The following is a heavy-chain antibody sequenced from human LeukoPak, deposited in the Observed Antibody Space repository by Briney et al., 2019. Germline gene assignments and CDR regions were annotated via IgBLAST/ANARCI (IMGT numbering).Heavy chain of an antibody. CDR2: YYSGXT. D-gene: IGHD2-15*01. V-gene: IGHV4-39*01. Sequence: YYSGXTYYNPSLXXXXXXSVDTSKNQFSLKMTSVTAADTXVYYCARLEYCSGGSCCLDYWGLGTLVTVSS. J-gene: IGHJ4*02. CDR3: ARLEYCSGGSCCLDY.